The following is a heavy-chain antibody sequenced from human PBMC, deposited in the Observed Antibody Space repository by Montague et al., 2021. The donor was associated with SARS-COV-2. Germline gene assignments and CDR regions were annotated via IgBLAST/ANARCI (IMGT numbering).Heavy chain of an antibody. CDR1: GFTFDDYG. V-gene: IGHV3-20*01. CDR3: SRGGGMIRGVVDF. CDR2: ISRSGDST. D-gene: IGHD3-10*01. J-gene: IGHJ4*02. Sequence: SLRLSCAVSGFTFDDYGMSWVRQAPGKGLEWVSGISRSGDSTAYGDSVKGRFTIPRDNAKNSLYLQMNSLRVEDTAFYHCSRGGGMIRGVVDFWGQGILVSVSS.